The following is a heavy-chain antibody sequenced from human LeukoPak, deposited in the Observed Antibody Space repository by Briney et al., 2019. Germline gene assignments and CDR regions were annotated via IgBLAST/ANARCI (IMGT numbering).Heavy chain of an antibody. D-gene: IGHD6-13*01. CDR3: ARHQGRIAAAGIEGDFDY. J-gene: IGHJ4*02. Sequence: PGGSLRLSCAASGFTFSSYSMNWVRQPPGKGLEWIGNIYHSGSTYYNPSLKSRVAISVDTSKNQFSLKLSSVTAADTAVYYCARHQGRIAAAGIEGDFDYWGQGTLVTVSS. V-gene: IGHV4-38-2*01. CDR2: IYHSGST. CDR1: GFTFSSYS.